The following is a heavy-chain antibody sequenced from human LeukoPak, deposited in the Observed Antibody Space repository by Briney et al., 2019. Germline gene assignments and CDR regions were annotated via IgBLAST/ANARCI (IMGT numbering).Heavy chain of an antibody. Sequence: GGSLRLSCAASGFTFSSYGMHWVRQAPGKGLEWVAFIRYDGSNKYYADSVKGRFTISRDNSKNTLYLQMNSLGAEDTAVYYCARDAGAAAGLITFDYWGQGTLVTVSS. D-gene: IGHD6-13*01. CDR2: IRYDGSNK. CDR1: GFTFSSYG. CDR3: ARDAGAAAGLITFDY. V-gene: IGHV3-30*02. J-gene: IGHJ4*02.